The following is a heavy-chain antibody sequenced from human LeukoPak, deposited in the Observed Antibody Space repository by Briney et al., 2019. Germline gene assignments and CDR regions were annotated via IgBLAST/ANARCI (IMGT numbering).Heavy chain of an antibody. D-gene: IGHD1-7*01. Sequence: GGSLRLSCAASGFTFSSYWMHWVRQAPGKGLVWVSRINTDGSSTSYADSVKGRFTISRDNSKNTLYLQMNSLRAEDTAVYYCANLLTGTPPDYWGQGTLVTVSS. J-gene: IGHJ4*02. CDR2: INTDGSST. CDR1: GFTFSSYW. V-gene: IGHV3-74*01. CDR3: ANLLTGTPPDY.